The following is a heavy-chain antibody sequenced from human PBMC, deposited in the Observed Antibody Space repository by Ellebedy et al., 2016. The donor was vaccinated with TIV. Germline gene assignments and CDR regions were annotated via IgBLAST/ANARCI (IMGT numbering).Heavy chain of an antibody. CDR3: ASGSGSYNAFDI. CDR2: INPSGGST. Sequence: ASVKVSXXASGYTFTSYYMHWVRQAPGQGLEWMGIINPSGGSTSYAQKFQGRVTMTRDTSTSTVYMELSSLRSEDTAVYYCASGSGSYNAFDIWGQGTMVTVSS. V-gene: IGHV1-46*01. D-gene: IGHD3-10*01. CDR1: GYTFTSYY. J-gene: IGHJ3*02.